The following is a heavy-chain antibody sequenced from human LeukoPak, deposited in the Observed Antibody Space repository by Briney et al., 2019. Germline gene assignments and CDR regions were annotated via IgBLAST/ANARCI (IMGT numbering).Heavy chain of an antibody. CDR2: ISAYNGNT. Sequence: ASVMVSCKASGYTFTSYGISWVRQAPGQGLEWMGWISAYNGNTNYAQKLQGRVTMTTDTSTSTAYMELRSLRSDDTAVYYCARSGYDILTGYLKPNDYWGQGTLVTVSS. J-gene: IGHJ4*02. CDR3: ARSGYDILTGYLKPNDY. CDR1: GYTFTSYG. D-gene: IGHD3-9*01. V-gene: IGHV1-18*01.